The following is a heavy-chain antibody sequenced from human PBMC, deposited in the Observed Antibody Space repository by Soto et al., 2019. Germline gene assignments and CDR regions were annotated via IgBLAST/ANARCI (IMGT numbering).Heavy chain of an antibody. J-gene: IGHJ6*02. CDR2: IYYSGST. D-gene: IGHD6-13*01. CDR3: ARVIDSSSWFPVGGMDV. Sequence: TSETLSLTCTVSGGSISSYYWSWIRQPPGKGLEWIGYIYYSGSTNYNPSLKSRVTISVDTSKNQFSLKLSSVTAADTAVYYCARVIDSSSWFPVGGMDVWGQGTTVTV. CDR1: GGSISSYY. V-gene: IGHV4-59*01.